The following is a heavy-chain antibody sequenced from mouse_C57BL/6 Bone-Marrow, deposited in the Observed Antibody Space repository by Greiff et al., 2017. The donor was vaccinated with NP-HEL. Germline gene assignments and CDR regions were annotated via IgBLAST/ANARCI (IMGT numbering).Heavy chain of an antibody. D-gene: IGHD2-4*01. J-gene: IGHJ3*01. CDR1: GFTFSSYA. Sequence: EVHLVESGGGLVKPGGSLKLSCAASGFTFSSYALSWVRQTPEKRLAWVATISDGGSYTYYPDNVKGRFTISRDNAKNNLYLQMSHLKSEDTAMYYCARDDYDGGSYWGQGTLVTVSA. CDR3: ARDDYDGGSY. CDR2: ISDGGSYT. V-gene: IGHV5-4*01.